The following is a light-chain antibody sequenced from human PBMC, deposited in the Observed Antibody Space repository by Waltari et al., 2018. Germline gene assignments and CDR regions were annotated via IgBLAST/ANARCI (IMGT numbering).Light chain of an antibody. CDR1: QSVISNY. V-gene: IGKV3-20*01. J-gene: IGKJ2*01. CDR2: DAF. CDR3: QQYGDSPYT. Sequence: EVVLTQSPDPLSFSPGKRATLSCRTSQSVISNYLAWYQQKPGQAPRLLIYDAFRRNTGIPDKYSGSGSGTDFTLTISRLEPEDFAVYYCQQYGDSPYTFGQGTKLEIK.